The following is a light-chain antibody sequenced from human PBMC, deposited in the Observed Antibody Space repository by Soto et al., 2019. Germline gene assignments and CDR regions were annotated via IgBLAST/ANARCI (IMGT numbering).Light chain of an antibody. J-gene: IGKJ1*01. V-gene: IGKV3-20*01. Sequence: RVTVSLSPRDRDTLPCRAQQSVSTSLAWYQQRPGQAPRLLIYGTSSRATGIPARFSGSGSGTEFTLTISRLEPEDFAVYYCQQYASSPQTFGQGTKVDIK. CDR1: QSVSTS. CDR2: GTS. CDR3: QQYASSPQT.